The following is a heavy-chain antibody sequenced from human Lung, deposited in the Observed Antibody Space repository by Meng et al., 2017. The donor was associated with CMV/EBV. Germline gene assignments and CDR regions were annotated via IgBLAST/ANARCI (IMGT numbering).Heavy chain of an antibody. J-gene: IGHJ4*02. Sequence: EVQLVESGGGLVKPGGSLRLSCAASGITFNTYSMNWVRQPPGKGLEWVATISSRSTYIYYADLGKGRFTISRDNVQNFLYLQMNSLSAEDTAVYYCATESPGFSSSFDNWGQGTLVTVDS. CDR2: ISSRSTYI. V-gene: IGHV3-21*01. D-gene: IGHD6-19*01. CDR3: ATESPGFSSSFDN. CDR1: GITFNTYS.